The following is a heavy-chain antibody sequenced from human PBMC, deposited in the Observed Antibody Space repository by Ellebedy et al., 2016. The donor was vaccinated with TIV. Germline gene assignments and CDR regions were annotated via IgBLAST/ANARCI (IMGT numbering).Heavy chain of an antibody. Sequence: GESLKISCAASGFTFSSYWLHWVRQAPGKGLVWVSRSNSDGSRTNYADSVKGRFTISRDNAKNTLYVQMNSLRTEDTAVYYCARGDRAGTTRLVDYWGQGTLVTVSS. V-gene: IGHV3-74*01. J-gene: IGHJ4*02. CDR3: ARGDRAGTTRLVDY. D-gene: IGHD1-7*01. CDR2: SNSDGSRT. CDR1: GFTFSSYW.